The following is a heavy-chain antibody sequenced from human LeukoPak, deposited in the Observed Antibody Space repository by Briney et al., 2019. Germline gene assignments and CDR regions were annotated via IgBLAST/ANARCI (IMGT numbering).Heavy chain of an antibody. Sequence: ASVKVSCKASGYTFTSYGISWVRQAPGQGLEWMGWISAYNGHTKYAQKLQGRVTMTTDTSTSIAYMELRSLRSDDTAVCYCARGRRIAAAGKIWFDPWGQGTLVTVSS. CDR1: GYTFTSYG. D-gene: IGHD6-13*01. CDR2: ISAYNGHT. V-gene: IGHV1-18*01. CDR3: ARGRRIAAAGKIWFDP. J-gene: IGHJ5*02.